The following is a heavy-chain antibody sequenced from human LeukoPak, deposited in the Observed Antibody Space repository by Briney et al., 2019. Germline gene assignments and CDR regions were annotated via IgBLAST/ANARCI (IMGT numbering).Heavy chain of an antibody. CDR2: INPNSGGT. V-gene: IGHV1-2*02. Sequence: ASVKVSCKASGYTFTGYYMHWVRQAPGQGLEWMGWINPNSGGTNYAQKFQGRVTMTRDTSISTAYMELSRLRSDDTAVYYCARDYRYYYDSSGYPERWGKGTTVTVSS. D-gene: IGHD3-22*01. J-gene: IGHJ6*04. CDR1: GYTFTGYY. CDR3: ARDYRYYYDSSGYPER.